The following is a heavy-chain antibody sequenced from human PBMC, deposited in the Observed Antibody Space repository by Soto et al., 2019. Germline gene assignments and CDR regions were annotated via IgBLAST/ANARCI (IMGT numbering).Heavy chain of an antibody. CDR1: GFNFGDYG. J-gene: IGHJ6*03. CDR2: MRGKAYGGAT. V-gene: IGHV3-49*03. D-gene: IGHD5-12*01. Sequence: EVQLVESGGGLVQPGRSLRLSCTASGFNFGDYGMSWFRQAPGQGLEWVGLMRGKAYGGATEDAASVRGRFSISRDDSKNIAYLQMNSLKTEDTAVYYCSRVTWLGYYYYMDVWGKGTTVTVSS. CDR3: SRVTWLGYYYYMDV.